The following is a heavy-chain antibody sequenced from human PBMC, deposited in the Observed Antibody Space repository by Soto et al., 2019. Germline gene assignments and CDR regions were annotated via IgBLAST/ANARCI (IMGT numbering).Heavy chain of an antibody. Sequence: PGGSLRLSCAASGFTFSSYRMSWVRQAPGKGLEWVANIKQDGSEKYYVDSVKGRFTISRDNAKNSLYLQMNSLRAEDTAVYYCARDAGYYGSGYYFDYWGQGTLVTVSS. CDR2: IKQDGSEK. J-gene: IGHJ4*02. CDR3: ARDAGYYGSGYYFDY. CDR1: GFTFSSYR. D-gene: IGHD3-10*01. V-gene: IGHV3-7*03.